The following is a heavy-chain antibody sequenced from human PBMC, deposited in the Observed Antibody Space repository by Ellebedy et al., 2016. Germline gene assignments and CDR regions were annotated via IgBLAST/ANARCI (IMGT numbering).Heavy chain of an antibody. V-gene: IGHV3-23*01. Sequence: GESLKISXTASGLNFNTFFMSWVRQAPGKGLEWVSTISPGSDLTRLADSVKGRFTISRDSSKNSVYLRMNNLRVEDTAVYYCRQGHYADLWGQGTLVTVSS. CDR3: RQGHYADL. CDR1: GLNFNTFF. D-gene: IGHD4-17*01. J-gene: IGHJ4*02. CDR2: ISPGSDLT.